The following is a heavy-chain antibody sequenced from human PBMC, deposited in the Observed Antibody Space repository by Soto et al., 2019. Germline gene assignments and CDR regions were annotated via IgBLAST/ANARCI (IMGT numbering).Heavy chain of an antibody. CDR1: RISSSSTSYN. J-gene: IGHJ4*02. Sequence: SETLSLTCNVSRISSSSTSYNWGWIRQPPGKRLEWIGTLEHSGAAHYNPSLKSRINISVDASENQVSLTLTSGTSPDTVVYHCARWGSKWGPGALV. V-gene: IGHV4-39*01. CDR3: ARWGSK. D-gene: IGHD3-16*01. CDR2: LEHSGAA.